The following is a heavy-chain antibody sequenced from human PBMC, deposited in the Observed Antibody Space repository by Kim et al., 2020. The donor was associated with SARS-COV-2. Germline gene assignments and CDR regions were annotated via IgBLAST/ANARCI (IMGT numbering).Heavy chain of an antibody. CDR1: GYSFTTLW. Sequence: GESLKISCQGSGYSFTTLWITWVRQMPGKGLEWMGMIDPSDSYPKYSPSFQGHVSMSADRSSSTASLQWSRLKASDPAIHYFAMGSGSGWPDVLDIWGQG. V-gene: IGHV5-10-1*01. CDR3: AMGSGSGWPDVLDI. J-gene: IGHJ3*02. D-gene: IGHD6-19*01. CDR2: IDPSDSYP.